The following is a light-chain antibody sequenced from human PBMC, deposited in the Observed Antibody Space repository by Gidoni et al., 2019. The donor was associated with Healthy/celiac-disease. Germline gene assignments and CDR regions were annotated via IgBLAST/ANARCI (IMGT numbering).Light chain of an antibody. J-gene: IGKJ1*01. CDR1: QSVSSN. CDR2: GAS. CDR3: QQYRT. Sequence: EMVMTQSPATLSVSPGERATISCRASQSVSSNLAWYQQKPGQAPRLLIYGASTRATGIPARFSGSGSWTEFTLTISSLQSEDFAVYYCQQYRTFGQGTKVEIK. V-gene: IGKV3-15*01.